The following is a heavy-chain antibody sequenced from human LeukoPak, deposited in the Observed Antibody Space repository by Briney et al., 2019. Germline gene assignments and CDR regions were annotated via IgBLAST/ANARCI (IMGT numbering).Heavy chain of an antibody. Sequence: ASVKVSCKASGYTFTNYYIHWVRQAPGQGLEWMGIINPSGGSTSYAQKFQGRVTMTRDTSTSTVYMELSSLRSEDTVVYYCAREVGPSGYSSGCAGYWGQATLVTVSP. J-gene: IGHJ4*02. D-gene: IGHD6-19*01. CDR3: AREVGPSGYSSGCAGY. CDR1: GYTFTNYY. CDR2: INPSGGST. V-gene: IGHV1-46*01.